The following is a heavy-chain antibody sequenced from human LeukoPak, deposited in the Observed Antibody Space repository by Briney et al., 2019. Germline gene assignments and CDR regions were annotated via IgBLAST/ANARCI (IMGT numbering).Heavy chain of an antibody. J-gene: IGHJ6*03. CDR1: GGTFGSYA. D-gene: IGHD3-10*01. CDR3: ARDKGSGSYYRPEYYYYMDV. Sequence: SVKVSCKASGGTFGSYAISWVRQAPGQGLEWMGEIIPIFGTANYAQKFQGRVTITADESTSTAYMELSSLRSEDTAVYYCARDKGSGSYYRPEYYYYMDVWGKGTTVTISS. CDR2: IIPIFGTA. V-gene: IGHV1-69*13.